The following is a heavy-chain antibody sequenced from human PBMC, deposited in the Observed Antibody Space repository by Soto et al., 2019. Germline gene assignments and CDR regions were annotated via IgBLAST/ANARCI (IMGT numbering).Heavy chain of an antibody. CDR2: IYPGDSDT. CDR3: ARPRYPGRGYYGMDV. CDR1: GYSFIDYW. Sequence: PGESLKISCKGSGYSFIDYWIGWVRQVPGKGLEWMGGIYPGDSDTRYSPSFQGHVTISADKSISTAYLQWSSLKASDTAMYYCARPRYPGRGYYGMDVWGQGTTVTVSS. J-gene: IGHJ6*02. V-gene: IGHV5-51*01. D-gene: IGHD2-15*01.